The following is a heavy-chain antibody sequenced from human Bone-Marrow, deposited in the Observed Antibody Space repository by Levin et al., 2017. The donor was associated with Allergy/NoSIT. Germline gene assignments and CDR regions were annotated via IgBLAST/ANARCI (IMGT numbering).Heavy chain of an antibody. J-gene: IGHJ5*02. D-gene: IGHD1-26*01. Sequence: GGSLRLSCSASGFIFSDYAIHWVRQAPGKGLQWVAVISDDGNSKYFTDSVKGRFTISRDSSKNTVFLQMNSLRHDDTAVYFCARDLPISDAVTTENPDHWGQGTPVTGSS. CDR2: ISDDGNSK. CDR3: ARDLPISDAVTTENPDH. V-gene: IGHV3-30-3*01. CDR1: GFIFSDYA.